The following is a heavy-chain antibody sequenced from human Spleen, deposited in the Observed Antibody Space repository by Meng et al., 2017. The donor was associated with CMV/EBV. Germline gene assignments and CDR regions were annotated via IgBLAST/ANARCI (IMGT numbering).Heavy chain of an antibody. D-gene: IGHD6-13*01. J-gene: IGHJ4*02. V-gene: IGHV4-39*07. CDR3: ARKSRGQQLVMD. Sequence: QEELAECVPGPCKPSETLSLTCAASGGSISSSSYYWGWIRPPPGKGLEWIGSIYYSGSTYYNPSLKSRVTISVDTSKNQFSLKLSSVTAADTAVYYCARKSRGQQLVMDWGQGTLVTVSS. CDR1: GGSISSSSYY. CDR2: IYYSGST.